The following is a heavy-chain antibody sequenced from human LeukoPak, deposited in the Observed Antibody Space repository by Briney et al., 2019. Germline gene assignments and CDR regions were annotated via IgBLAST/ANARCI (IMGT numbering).Heavy chain of an antibody. CDR3: ARDDPLAVAGNWFDP. D-gene: IGHD6-19*01. CDR2: ISYDGSKK. J-gene: IGHJ5*02. V-gene: IGHV3-30*04. Sequence: PGGSLRLSCAASGFTFRSYAMHWVRQAPGKGLEWVAVISYDGSKKYYADSVKGRFTISRDNSKNTLFLQMNSLRAEDTAVYYCARDDPLAVAGNWFDPWGQGTLVTVSS. CDR1: GFTFRSYA.